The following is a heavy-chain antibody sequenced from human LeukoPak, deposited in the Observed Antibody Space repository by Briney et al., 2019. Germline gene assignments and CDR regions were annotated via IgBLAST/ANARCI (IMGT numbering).Heavy chain of an antibody. Sequence: GGSLRLSCAASGFTFSNSAMSWVRQAPGRGLEWVSAISGSGANTYYADSVKGRFTISRDNAKDTLYLQMNTLRAEDTAVYYCAKRPSAYCFEGGCYFTYWGQGTLVIVSS. CDR2: ISGSGANT. CDR3: AKRPSAYCFEGGCYFTY. J-gene: IGHJ4*02. D-gene: IGHD2-21*01. V-gene: IGHV3-23*01. CDR1: GFTFSNSA.